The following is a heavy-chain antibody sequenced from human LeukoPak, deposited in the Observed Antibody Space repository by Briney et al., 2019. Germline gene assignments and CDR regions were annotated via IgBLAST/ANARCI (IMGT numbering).Heavy chain of an antibody. CDR1: GFTFSNYA. Sequence: GGSLGLSCAASGFTFSNYAMNWVRQAPGKGPEWVSVISASGGTTHYADSVKGRFTISRDNSKSTLYLQMNSLRAEDTALYYCAKEYYLSGTYTHYWHFDLWGHGTLVTVSS. D-gene: IGHD3-10*01. J-gene: IGHJ2*01. CDR3: AKEYYLSGTYTHYWHFDL. V-gene: IGHV3-23*01. CDR2: ISASGGTT.